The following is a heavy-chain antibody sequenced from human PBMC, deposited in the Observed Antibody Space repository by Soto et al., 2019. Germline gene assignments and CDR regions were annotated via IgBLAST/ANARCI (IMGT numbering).Heavy chain of an antibody. J-gene: IGHJ6*02. CDR1: GGSITNYY. Sequence: QVQLQESGPGLVKPSETLSLTCTVSGGSITNYYCSWFRQPPGKGLEWIGYINYDGYSAYNLSLKRRVTLSTDASKTQFSLMLESVTATDTAVYYCARHGFGPLHGRVDVWGPGTTVIVSS. CDR3: ARHGFGPLHGRVDV. D-gene: IGHD3-10*01. V-gene: IGHV4-59*08. CDR2: INYDGYS.